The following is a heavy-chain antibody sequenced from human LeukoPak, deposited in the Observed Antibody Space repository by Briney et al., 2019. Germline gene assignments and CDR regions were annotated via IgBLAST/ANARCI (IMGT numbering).Heavy chain of an antibody. D-gene: IGHD6-19*01. CDR1: GFTFSSYT. V-gene: IGHV3-21*01. Sequence: GGSLRLSCAASGFTFSSYTFNWVRQAPGKGLEWVSSISSRSTYIFYADSLKGRFTISRDNAKNSLYLQMNSLRAEDTAVYYCARDHQQSSGWYAHYFDYWGQGTLVTVSS. CDR2: ISSRSTYI. CDR3: ARDHQQSSGWYAHYFDY. J-gene: IGHJ4*02.